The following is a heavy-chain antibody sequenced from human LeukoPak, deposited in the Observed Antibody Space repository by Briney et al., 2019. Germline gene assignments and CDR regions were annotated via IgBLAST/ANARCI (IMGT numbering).Heavy chain of an antibody. V-gene: IGHV1-69*05. CDR3: ARENRPGYSSSWSSNSDAFDI. D-gene: IGHD6-13*01. CDR2: IIPIFGTA. CDR1: GGTFSSYA. J-gene: IGHJ3*02. Sequence: GASVKVSCKASGGTFSSYAISWVRQAPGQGLEWMGGIIPIFGTANYAQKFQGRVTMTTDTSTSTAYMELRSLRSGDTAVYYCARENRPGYSSSWSSNSDAFDIWGQGTMVTVSS.